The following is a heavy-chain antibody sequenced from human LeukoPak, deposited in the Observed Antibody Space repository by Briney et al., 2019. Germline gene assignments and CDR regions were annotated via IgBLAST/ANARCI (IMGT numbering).Heavy chain of an antibody. CDR3: ARGRWVDIVTHGFDY. V-gene: IGHV3-64*02. CDR1: GFTFSTYA. CDR2: ISSNGQST. J-gene: IGHJ4*02. Sequence: GGSLRLSCAASGFTFSTYAMHWVRQAPGKGLEYVSAISSNGQSTYYADSVKGRFTISRDNPENTVYLQMGSLRAEDMAVYYCARGRWVDIVTHGFDYWGQGSLVTVSS. D-gene: IGHD3-9*01.